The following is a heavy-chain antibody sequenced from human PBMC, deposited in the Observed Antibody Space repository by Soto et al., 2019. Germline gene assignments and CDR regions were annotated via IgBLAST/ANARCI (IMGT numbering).Heavy chain of an antibody. D-gene: IGHD3-16*02. CDR2: INPSGDTT. Sequence: QVQLVQSGAAVKKPGASVKVSCKASGNXXXXHXXXXAXXXXXXXREWMAIINPSGDTTTYAQKFQDRVTVTRDTSTSTVYMDLSSLNSDDTAVYYCARQRAYDYLWGSYRPLDYWGQGTLVIVSS. J-gene: IGHJ4*02. CDR1: GNXXXXHX. V-gene: IGHV1-46*03. CDR3: ARQRAYDYLWGSYRPLDY.